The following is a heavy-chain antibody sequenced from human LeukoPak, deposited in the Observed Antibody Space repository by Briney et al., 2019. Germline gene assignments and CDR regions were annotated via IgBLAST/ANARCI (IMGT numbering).Heavy chain of an antibody. CDR3: SIDPEPRDMPPVFYYYMDV. J-gene: IGHJ6*03. CDR2: INPNSGGT. V-gene: IGHV1-2*02. D-gene: IGHD2-2*01. Sequence: ASVKVSCKASGYTLIGDYMHWVRQAPGQGLEWMGWINPNSGGTNYAQKFQGRVTMTRDTSVSTAYMELSRLRSDDTPVYYCSIDPEPRDMPPVFYYYMDVWGKGTTVTVSS. CDR1: GYTLIGDY.